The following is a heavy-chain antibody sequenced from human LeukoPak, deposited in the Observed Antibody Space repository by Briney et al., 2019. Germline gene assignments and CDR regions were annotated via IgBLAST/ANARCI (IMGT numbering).Heavy chain of an antibody. CDR2: IYPGDSDT. D-gene: IGHD3-16*02. J-gene: IGHJ6*02. CDR3: ARERTWGLGELSLFGYYYGMDV. CDR1: GYSFTSYW. V-gene: IGHV5-51*01. Sequence: GESLKISCKGSGYSFTSYWIGWVRQMPGKGLEWMGIIYPGDSDTRYSPSFQGQVTISADKSISTAYLQWSSLKASDSAMYYCARERTWGLGELSLFGYYYGMDVWGQGTTVTVSS.